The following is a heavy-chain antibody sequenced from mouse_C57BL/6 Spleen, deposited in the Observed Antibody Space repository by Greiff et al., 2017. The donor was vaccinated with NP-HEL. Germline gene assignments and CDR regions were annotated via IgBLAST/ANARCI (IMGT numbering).Heavy chain of an antibody. CDR2: INPNNGGT. V-gene: IGHV1-18*01. CDR1: GYTFTDYN. CDR3: ARQYSNYEGYYLDY. Sequence: EVQLQQSGPELVKPGASVKIPCKASGYTFTDYNMDWVRQSHGKSLEWIGDINPNNGGTIYNQKFKGKATLTVDKSSSTAYMELRSLTSEDTAFYYCARQYSNYEGYYLDYWGQGTTLTVSS. J-gene: IGHJ2*01. D-gene: IGHD2-5*01.